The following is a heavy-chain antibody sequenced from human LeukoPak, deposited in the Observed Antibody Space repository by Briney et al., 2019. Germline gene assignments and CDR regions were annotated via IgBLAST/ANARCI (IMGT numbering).Heavy chain of an antibody. V-gene: IGHV3-74*01. CDR1: GFTFSIYW. J-gene: IGHJ4*02. Sequence: PGGSLRLSCVASGFTFSIYWMHWVRQAPGKGLVWVSRSNSDGSSTVYADSVEGRFTISRDNAKNTLYLQMNSLRAEDTAVYYCARDGDSTVDFDYWGQGTLVTVSS. CDR3: ARDGDSTVDFDY. CDR2: SNSDGSST. D-gene: IGHD4-23*01.